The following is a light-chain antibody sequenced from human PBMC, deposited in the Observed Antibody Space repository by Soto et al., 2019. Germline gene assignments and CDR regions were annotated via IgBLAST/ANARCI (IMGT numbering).Light chain of an antibody. CDR1: QSVRTY. Sequence: EVVLTQSPATLSFSPGERATLSCRASQSVRTYLTWYQQKPGQAPRLLIYDASNRATGIPARFSGSGSGTDFTLTISSLEPEDFAVYFCQQRTNWRATFGQGTRLEIK. J-gene: IGKJ5*01. CDR3: QQRTNWRAT. V-gene: IGKV3-11*01. CDR2: DAS.